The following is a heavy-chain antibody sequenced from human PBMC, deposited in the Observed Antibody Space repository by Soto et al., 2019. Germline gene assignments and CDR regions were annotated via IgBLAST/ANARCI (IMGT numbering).Heavy chain of an antibody. D-gene: IGHD3-22*01. CDR3: ARLLYDSRGYYYFDL. CDR2: IDYSGNI. CDR1: GGSITSSGSA. V-gene: IGHV4-39*01. Sequence: SETLSLTCNASGGSITSSGSAWGWIRQSPGKGLEWIGTIDYSGNIYYIPSLKSRITISVDTSKNQISLKLSSVTAADTALYYCARLLYDSRGYYYFDLWGQGTLGTVSS. J-gene: IGHJ4*02.